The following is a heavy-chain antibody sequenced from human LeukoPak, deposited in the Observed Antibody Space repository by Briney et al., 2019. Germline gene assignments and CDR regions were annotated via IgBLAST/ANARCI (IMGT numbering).Heavy chain of an antibody. Sequence: PSETLSLTXTVSGGSISSYYWSWIRQPAGKGLEWIGRIYPSGSTDYNPSLKSRVTMPVDTSKNHFSLNLSSVTAADTAVYYCARQGSGWYGSDYWGQGTLVTVSS. CDR3: ARQGSGWYGSDY. J-gene: IGHJ4*02. CDR1: GGSISSYY. V-gene: IGHV4-4*07. CDR2: IYPSGST. D-gene: IGHD6-19*01.